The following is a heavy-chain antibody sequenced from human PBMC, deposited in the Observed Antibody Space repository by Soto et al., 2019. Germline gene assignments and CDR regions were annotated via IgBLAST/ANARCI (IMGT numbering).Heavy chain of an antibody. J-gene: IGHJ5*02. CDR1: GGSFSSSSHY. Sequence: QLQLQESGPGLVKPSETLSLTCTVSGGSFSSSSHYWAWIRQPLGKGLDWIGSIYYSGTTYYNPSLKGQVIISVDTSKNQFSLKLSSVTAADPAVYYCARQQTAYSRSSGPDWFDPWGQGTLVTVSS. V-gene: IGHV4-39*01. CDR3: ARQQTAYSRSSGPDWFDP. D-gene: IGHD6-6*01. CDR2: IYYSGTT.